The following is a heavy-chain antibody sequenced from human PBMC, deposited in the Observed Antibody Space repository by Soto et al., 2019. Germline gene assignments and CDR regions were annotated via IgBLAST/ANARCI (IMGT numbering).Heavy chain of an antibody. Sequence: QVQLVQSGAEVKKPGSSVKVSCKASGGTFSRYTINWVRQAPGQGLEWLGRIIPIAAIANYTQKFQGIVTSTVDKSSTTAYMELSSLISDDTVVYYCARGSSIVRGAPSWFDPCGQGTLVTVSS. D-gene: IGHD3-10*01. J-gene: IGHJ5*02. CDR3: ARGSSIVRGAPSWFDP. V-gene: IGHV1-69*02. CDR1: GGTFSRYT. CDR2: IIPIAAIA.